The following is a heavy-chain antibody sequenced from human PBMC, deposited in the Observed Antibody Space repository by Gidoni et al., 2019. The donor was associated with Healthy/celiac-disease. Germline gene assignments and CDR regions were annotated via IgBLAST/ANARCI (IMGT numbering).Heavy chain of an antibody. V-gene: IGHV3-30*18. CDR2: ISYDGSNK. CDR1: GFTFSSYG. D-gene: IGHD6-13*01. CDR3: AKGIRSSWYYFDY. J-gene: IGHJ4*02. Sequence: QVQLVESGGGVVQPGRSLRLSCAASGFTFSSYGMHWVRQAPGKGLEWVAVISYDGSNKYYADSVKGRFTISRDNSKNTLYLQMNSLRAEDTAVYYCAKGIRSSWYYFDYWGQGTLVTVSS.